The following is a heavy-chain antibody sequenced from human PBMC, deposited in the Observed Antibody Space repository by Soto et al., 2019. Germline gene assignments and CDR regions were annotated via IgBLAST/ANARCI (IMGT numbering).Heavy chain of an antibody. D-gene: IGHD6-6*01. CDR2: FDPEEGKT. Sequence: ASVKVSCKVSGYTLTELSVHWMRQAPGEGLEWMGGFDPEEGKTVYAQKFQGRVTMTEDTSTDTHYMELHSLTSEDTALYYCAIKLGYFDYWGQGSLVTVSS. CDR3: AIKLGYFDY. V-gene: IGHV1-24*01. CDR1: GYTLTELS. J-gene: IGHJ4*02.